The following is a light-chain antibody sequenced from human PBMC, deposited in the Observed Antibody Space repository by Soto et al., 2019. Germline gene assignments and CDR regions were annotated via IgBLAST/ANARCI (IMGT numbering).Light chain of an antibody. CDR2: GAS. CDR3: QQYGSSIT. CDR1: QSDSSSY. Sequence: EIVLTQSPGTLSLSPGERATLSCRASQSDSSSYLAWYQQKPGQAPRLLIYGASSRATCIPDRFSGSGSGTDCTLIISRLEPEDFAVYYCQQYGSSITFGPGTKVDIK. J-gene: IGKJ3*01. V-gene: IGKV3-20*01.